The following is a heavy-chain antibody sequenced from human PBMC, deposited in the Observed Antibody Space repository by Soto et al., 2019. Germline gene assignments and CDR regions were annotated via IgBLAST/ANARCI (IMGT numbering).Heavy chain of an antibody. D-gene: IGHD3-3*01. CDR1: GYTFTNYY. Sequence: QVQLVQSGAEVKKPGASAKVSCKASGYTFTNYYIHWVRQAPGQGLEWMGIINPSGGSATYAQKFQGRVTMTRDTSAITVYMELSSLRSEDTAVYYCARDRGGSGFEPFDPWGQGTLVTVSS. V-gene: IGHV1-46*01. J-gene: IGHJ5*02. CDR2: INPSGGSA. CDR3: ARDRGGSGFEPFDP.